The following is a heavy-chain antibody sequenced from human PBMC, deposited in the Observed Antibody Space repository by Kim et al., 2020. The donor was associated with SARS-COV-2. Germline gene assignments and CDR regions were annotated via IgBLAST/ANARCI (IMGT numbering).Heavy chain of an antibody. V-gene: IGHV1-8*01. CDR3: ARGSEGAFDI. Sequence: GHTGYAQKVQGSVTMTRNTSIATAYMEWSSLRSDDTAVYYCARGSEGAFDIWGQGTVVTVSS. CDR2: GHT. J-gene: IGHJ3*02.